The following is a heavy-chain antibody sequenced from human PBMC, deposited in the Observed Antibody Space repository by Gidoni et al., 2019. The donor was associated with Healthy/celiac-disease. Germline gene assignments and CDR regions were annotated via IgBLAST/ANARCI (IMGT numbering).Heavy chain of an antibody. CDR3: AKELVPTPRYYYYGMDV. D-gene: IGHD3-3*02. V-gene: IGHV3-30*18. CDR2: ISYDGSNK. Sequence: QVPLVGSWGGVVQPGRFLRPAWSAPGFPFSSFGMHWVRQAPGKGLEWVAVISYDGSNKYYADSVKGRFTISRDNSKNTLYLQMNSLRAEDTAVYYCAKELVPTPRYYYYGMDVWGQGTTVTVSS. CDR1: GFPFSSFG. J-gene: IGHJ6*02.